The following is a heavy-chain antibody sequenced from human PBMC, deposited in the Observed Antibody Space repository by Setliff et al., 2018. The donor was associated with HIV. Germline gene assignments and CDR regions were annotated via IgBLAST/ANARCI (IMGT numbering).Heavy chain of an antibody. CDR1: GYTFTSYG. V-gene: IGHV1-18*01. CDR3: ARDLPTPNWGFDY. CDR2: ISGYDGNT. D-gene: IGHD7-27*01. Sequence: RASVKVSCKASGYTFTSYGVSWVRQAPGQGLEWMGWISGYDGNTNYAQKLQGRVTMTTDTSTSTAYMELRSLRSEDTAVYYCARDLPTPNWGFDYWGQGTLVTVSS. J-gene: IGHJ4*02.